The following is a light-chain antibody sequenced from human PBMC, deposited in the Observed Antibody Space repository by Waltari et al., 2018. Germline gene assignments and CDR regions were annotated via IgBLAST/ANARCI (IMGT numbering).Light chain of an antibody. CDR1: QSVTNY. CDR2: DTS. J-gene: IGKJ4*01. V-gene: IGKV3-11*01. Sequence: DIVLTQSPAILSLSPGERASLSCRASQSVTNYLAWYQQKPGQAPRLLIYDTSNRATGIPARFSGSGLGTYFTLTISSLEPEEFAMYYCQQRRDWPLTFGGGTKVEIK. CDR3: QQRRDWPLT.